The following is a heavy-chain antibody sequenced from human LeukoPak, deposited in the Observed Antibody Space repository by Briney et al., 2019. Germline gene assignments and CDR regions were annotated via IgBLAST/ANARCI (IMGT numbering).Heavy chain of an antibody. CDR1: GFTFSSYA. J-gene: IGHJ4*02. CDR2: ISYDGSNK. CDR3: ARTAVAGPY. Sequence: GGSLRLSCAASGFTFSSYAMHWVRQAPGKGLEWVAVISYDGSNKYYADSVKGRFTISRDNSKNTLYLQMNSLRAEDTAVYYCARTAVAGPYWGQGTLVTVSS. V-gene: IGHV3-30*04. D-gene: IGHD6-19*01.